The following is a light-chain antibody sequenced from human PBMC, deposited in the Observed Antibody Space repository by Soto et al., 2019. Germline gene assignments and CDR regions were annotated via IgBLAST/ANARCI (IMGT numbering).Light chain of an antibody. CDR2: DAS. CDR1: QSVSSSY. Sequence: DIVLTQSPGTLSLSPGERATLSCRASQSVSSSYLAWYQQKPGQAPRLLIYDASNRATGIPARFSGSGSGTDFTLTISRLEPEDFAVYYCQQYGSSPRTFGQGTKVDI. J-gene: IGKJ1*01. V-gene: IGKV3-20*01. CDR3: QQYGSSPRT.